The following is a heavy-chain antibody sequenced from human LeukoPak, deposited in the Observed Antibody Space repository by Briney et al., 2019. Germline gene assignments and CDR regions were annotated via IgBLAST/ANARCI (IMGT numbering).Heavy chain of an antibody. CDR2: IGTSSTTI. J-gene: IGHJ6*03. V-gene: IGHV3-48*01. Sequence: RGSLRLSCAASGFTFSSYTMNWVRQPPGKRLEWVSNIGTSSTTIYYADSVKGRFTISRDNAKNSLYLQMNSLRADDTAVYYCARFAAGGSYYYYMDVWGKGTTVTVSS. CDR3: ARFAAGGSYYYYMDV. CDR1: GFTFSSYT. D-gene: IGHD6-25*01.